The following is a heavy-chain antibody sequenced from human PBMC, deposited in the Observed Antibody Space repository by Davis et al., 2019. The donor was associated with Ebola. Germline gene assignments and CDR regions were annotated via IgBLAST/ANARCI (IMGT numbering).Heavy chain of an antibody. CDR2: IWYDGSKK. V-gene: IGHV3-33*01. J-gene: IGHJ4*02. Sequence: GGSLRLSCAASGFTFSSYGMHWVRQAPGKGLEWVSVIWYDGSKKYYVDSVKGRFTISRDNVKNSVYLQMNSLRDEDTAVYYCARVNWGSASFDFWGQGTLVTVSS. CDR1: GFTFSSYG. D-gene: IGHD7-27*01. CDR3: ARVNWGSASFDF.